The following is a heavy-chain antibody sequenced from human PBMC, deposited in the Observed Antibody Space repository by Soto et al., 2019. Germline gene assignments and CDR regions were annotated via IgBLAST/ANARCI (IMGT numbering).Heavy chain of an antibody. V-gene: IGHV4-4*02. Sequence: QVQLQESGPGLVKPSGTLSLTCAVSGGSISTSNWWSWVRQPPGKWLEWIGEVYRTGSTNYNPSLESRVTVSIDKYTNQFSLKLTSVTAADTAVYYCARARATIAAAAIFDYWGQGTLVTVSS. CDR1: GGSISTSNW. D-gene: IGHD6-13*01. CDR3: ARARATIAAAAIFDY. J-gene: IGHJ4*02. CDR2: VYRTGST.